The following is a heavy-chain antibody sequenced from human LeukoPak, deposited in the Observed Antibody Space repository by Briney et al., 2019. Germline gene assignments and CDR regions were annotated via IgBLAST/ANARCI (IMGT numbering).Heavy chain of an antibody. CDR1: GFIFSSYA. Sequence: GGSLRLSCAASGFIFSSYAMSWVRQAPRKGLEWVSSLSGSGISTYYADSVKGRFTISRDNSKNTLYLQMNSLRAEDTAVYYCAKELYGNPSGYWGQGTRVTVSS. D-gene: IGHD2-8*01. CDR2: LSGSGIST. J-gene: IGHJ4*02. CDR3: AKELYGNPSGY. V-gene: IGHV3-23*01.